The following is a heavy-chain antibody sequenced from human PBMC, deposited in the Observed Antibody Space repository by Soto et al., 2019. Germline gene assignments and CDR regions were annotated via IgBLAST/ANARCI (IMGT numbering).Heavy chain of an antibody. D-gene: IGHD3-9*01. J-gene: IGHJ3*02. CDR2: ISAYNGNT. V-gene: IGHV1-18*01. CDR3: ARVGISDILTGYYDAFDI. CDR1: GYTFTSYG. Sequence: ASVKVSCKASGYTFTSYGISWVRQAPGQGLEWMGWISAYNGNTNYAQKLQGRVTRTKDTPTSTAYMELRSLRSDDPDVCYCARVGISDILTGYYDAFDIWGQGTMVTVSS.